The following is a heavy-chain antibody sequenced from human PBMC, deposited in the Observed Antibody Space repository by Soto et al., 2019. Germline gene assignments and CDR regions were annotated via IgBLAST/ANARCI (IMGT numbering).Heavy chain of an antibody. Sequence: QVQLVQSGAEVKKPGSSVKVSCKASGGTFSSYAISWVRQAPGQGLEWMGGIIPIFGTANYAQKFQGRVTITADESTSTAYMELSSLRSEDTAVYYCARAPCSGGSCYSGKGTRGMDVWGQGTTVTVSS. CDR3: ARAPCSGGSCYSGKGTRGMDV. V-gene: IGHV1-69*12. D-gene: IGHD2-15*01. CDR1: GGTFSSYA. CDR2: IIPIFGTA. J-gene: IGHJ6*02.